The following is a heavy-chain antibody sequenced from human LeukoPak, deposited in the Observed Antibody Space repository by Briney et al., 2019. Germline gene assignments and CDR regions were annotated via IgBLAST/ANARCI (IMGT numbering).Heavy chain of an antibody. Sequence: SETLSLTCAVYGGSFNNYFWSWIRHPPGRGLEWIGEINHAGSTNYNPSLKSRVTMSVDTSKKQFSLTLSSVTAADTAIFYCARAATSSYYDFRNGNYRPFDYWGQGTLVTVSA. J-gene: IGHJ4*02. D-gene: IGHD3-3*01. V-gene: IGHV4-34*01. CDR2: INHAGST. CDR1: GGSFNNYF. CDR3: ARAATSSYYDFRNGNYRPFDY.